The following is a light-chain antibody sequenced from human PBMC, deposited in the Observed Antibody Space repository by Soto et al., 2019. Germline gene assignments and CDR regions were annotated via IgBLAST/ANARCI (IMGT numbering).Light chain of an antibody. CDR2: AAS. J-gene: IGKJ1*01. V-gene: IGKV3-20*01. Sequence: ETVLTQSPGTLSLSPGERATLSCRASQSVSSSYLAWYQQKPGQAPSLLIYAASSRATGVPDRFSGSGSGTDFTLTISRLEPEDFAVYYCQQYGSSPRTFGQGTKVDIK. CDR1: QSVSSSY. CDR3: QQYGSSPRT.